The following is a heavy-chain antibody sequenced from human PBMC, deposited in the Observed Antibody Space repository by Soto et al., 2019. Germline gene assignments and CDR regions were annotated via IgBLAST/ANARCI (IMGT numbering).Heavy chain of an antibody. CDR3: ARASGGYRLFDY. D-gene: IGHD5-12*01. V-gene: IGHV4-30-2*01. CDR2: MYHSGTT. Sequence: PSETLSLTCAVLGGSVSSGDSSWSWIRQPPGKGLQWIGYMYHSGTTNYNPSLKSRVTTSIDRPKNLFSLNLTSVAAADTAVYCCARASGGYRLFDYWGQGTLVTVSS. J-gene: IGHJ4*02. CDR1: GGSVSSGDSS.